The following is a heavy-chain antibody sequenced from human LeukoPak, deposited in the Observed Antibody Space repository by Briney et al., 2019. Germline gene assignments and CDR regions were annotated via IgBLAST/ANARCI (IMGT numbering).Heavy chain of an antibody. V-gene: IGHV3-21*06. J-gene: IGHJ4*02. CDR3: AREPPAQYSAYDGRGY. Sequence: KPGGSLRLSCAASGFTFSSYSINWVRQAPGKGLEWVSSISSSSNYIYYADSVNGRFTISRDKAKNKLYLQMNRLRAEDTAVYYCAREPPAQYSAYDGRGYWGQGTLVTVSS. CDR1: GFTFSSYS. CDR2: ISSSSNYI. D-gene: IGHD5-12*01.